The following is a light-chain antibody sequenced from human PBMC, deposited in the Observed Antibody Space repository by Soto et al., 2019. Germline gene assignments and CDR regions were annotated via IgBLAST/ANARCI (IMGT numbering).Light chain of an antibody. Sequence: QSALTQPPSASGSPGQSVTISCTGTSSDVGAYKYVSWYQQYPGKAPKLMIYEVSKRPSGVPDRFSGSKSGNTASLTVSGLQAEDEAGYYCTSYVGSNIWVFGGGTKLTVL. V-gene: IGLV2-8*01. CDR2: EVS. J-gene: IGLJ3*02. CDR3: TSYVGSNIWV. CDR1: SSDVGAYKY.